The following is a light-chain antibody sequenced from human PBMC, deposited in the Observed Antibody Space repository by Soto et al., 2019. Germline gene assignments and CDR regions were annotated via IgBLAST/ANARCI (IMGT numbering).Light chain of an antibody. CDR1: QSVSSGY. Sequence: EIVLTQSPGTLSLSPGERATLSCRASQSVSSGYLAWYQQKPGQAPRLLIHGASSRAPGIPDRFSDSGSGTDFTLTISRLEPEDFGVYYCQQYGSTPRTFGQGTKLEIK. V-gene: IGKV3-20*01. J-gene: IGKJ2*01. CDR2: GAS. CDR3: QQYGSTPRT.